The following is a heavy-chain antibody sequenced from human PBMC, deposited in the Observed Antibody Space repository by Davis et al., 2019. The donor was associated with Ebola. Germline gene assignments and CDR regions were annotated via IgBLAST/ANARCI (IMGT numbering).Heavy chain of an antibody. Sequence: AASVKVSCKVSGYTHTELSAHWVRQAPGKGLEWMGRFDPEDGETIYARKFQGRVTMTEDTSTDTAYMELSSLRSDDTAVYYCATGWGELLGDYWGQGTLVTVSS. V-gene: IGHV1-24*01. CDR2: FDPEDGET. D-gene: IGHD1-26*01. J-gene: IGHJ4*02. CDR1: GYTHTELS. CDR3: ATGWGELLGDY.